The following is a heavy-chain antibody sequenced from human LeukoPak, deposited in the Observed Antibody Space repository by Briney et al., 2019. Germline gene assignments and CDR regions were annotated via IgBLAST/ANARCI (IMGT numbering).Heavy chain of an antibody. D-gene: IGHD6-13*01. V-gene: IGHV4-34*01. CDR3: AMGWQQLATGDYFDY. CDR2: INNSGST. J-gene: IGHJ4*02. CDR1: GGSFSDYY. Sequence: SETLSLTCAVYGGSFSDYYWSWIRQPPGKGLEWIGEINNSGSTNYNPSLKSRVTISVDTTKNQFSLKPSSVTAADTAVYYCAMGWQQLATGDYFDYWGQGTLVTVSS.